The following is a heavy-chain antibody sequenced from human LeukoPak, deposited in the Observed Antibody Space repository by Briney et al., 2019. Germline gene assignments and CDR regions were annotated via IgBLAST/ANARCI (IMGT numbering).Heavy chain of an antibody. Sequence: GGSLRLSCGVSGITLSNYGMSWVRQAPGKGLEWVAGISGSAGGTNYADSVKGRFTISRDNSKNTLFLQMDRLRAEDTVVYFCAKRGVVVRVFLVGFHKEAYYFDSWGQGAQVTVSS. CDR3: AKRGVVVRVFLVGFHKEAYYFDS. V-gene: IGHV3-23*01. D-gene: IGHD3-16*02. CDR2: ISGSAGGT. CDR1: GITLSNYG. J-gene: IGHJ4*02.